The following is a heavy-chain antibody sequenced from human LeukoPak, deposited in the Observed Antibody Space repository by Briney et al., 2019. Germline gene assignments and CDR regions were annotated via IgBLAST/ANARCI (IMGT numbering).Heavy chain of an antibody. V-gene: IGHV4-4*02. D-gene: IGHD6-19*01. CDR3: TRDSLAVAGTMIDY. Sequence: SGTLSLTCAVSGGSISSSNWWSWVRQPPGKGLEWIGEIYHSGSTNYNPSLKSRVTISVDKSKNQFSLKLSSVTAADTAVYYCTRDSLAVAGTMIDYWGQGTLVTVSS. CDR1: GGSISSSNW. J-gene: IGHJ4*02. CDR2: IYHSGST.